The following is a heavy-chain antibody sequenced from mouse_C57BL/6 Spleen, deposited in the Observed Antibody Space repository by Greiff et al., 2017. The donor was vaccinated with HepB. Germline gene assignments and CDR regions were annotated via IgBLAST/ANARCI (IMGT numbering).Heavy chain of an antibody. CDR1: GYSFTDYN. CDR2: INPNYGTT. D-gene: IGHD2-5*01. CDR3: ALAYYSNYEDYAMDY. J-gene: IGHJ4*01. V-gene: IGHV1-39*01. Sequence: EVQLQESGPELVKPGASVKISCKASGYSFTDYNMNWVKQSNGKSLEWIGVINPNYGTTSYNQKFKGKATLTVDQSSSTAYMQLNSLTSEDSAVYYCALAYYSNYEDYAMDYWGQGTSVTVSS.